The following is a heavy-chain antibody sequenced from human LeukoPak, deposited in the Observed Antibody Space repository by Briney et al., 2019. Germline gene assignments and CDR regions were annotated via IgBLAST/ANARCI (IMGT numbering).Heavy chain of an antibody. CDR3: ARVRSTKTTVTDI. V-gene: IGHV3-53*01. J-gene: IGHJ3*02. D-gene: IGHD4-17*01. Sequence: GGSLRLSCAASGFTVSSNYMSWVRQAPGKGLEWVSVIYSGGSTYYADSVKGRFTISRDNSKNTLYLQMNSLRAEDTAVYYCARVRSTKTTVTDIWGQGAMVTVSS. CDR1: GFTVSSNY. CDR2: IYSGGST.